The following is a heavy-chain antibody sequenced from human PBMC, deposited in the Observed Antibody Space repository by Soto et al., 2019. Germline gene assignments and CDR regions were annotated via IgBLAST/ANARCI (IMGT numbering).Heavy chain of an antibody. J-gene: IGHJ6*02. Sequence: EVQLVESGGGLVQPGGSLRLSCAASGFIFNTYWMHWVRQAPGRGLVWVSRLNSDGSSKYYGDSMKGRFTISRDNADNTVYLQMNSLRDEDTAVYFCVRGFKNYYAMDVWGQGTTVTVSS. CDR3: VRGFKNYYAMDV. V-gene: IGHV3-74*01. CDR2: LNSDGSSK. CDR1: GFIFNTYW.